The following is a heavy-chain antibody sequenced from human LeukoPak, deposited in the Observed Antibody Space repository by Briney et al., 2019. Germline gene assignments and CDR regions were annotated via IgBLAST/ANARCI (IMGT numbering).Heavy chain of an antibody. CDR3: ARGRSNGWFY. CDR2: IYYSGNT. Sequence: PSETLSLTCTVSGDSISTSNSYWGWIRQPPGKGLEWIGSIYYSGNTYYNASLKSRVTISVDTSKNQFSLKLSSVTAADTAVYYCARGRSNGWFYWGQGTLVTVSS. V-gene: IGHV4-39*07. D-gene: IGHD2-8*01. J-gene: IGHJ4*02. CDR1: GDSISTSNSY.